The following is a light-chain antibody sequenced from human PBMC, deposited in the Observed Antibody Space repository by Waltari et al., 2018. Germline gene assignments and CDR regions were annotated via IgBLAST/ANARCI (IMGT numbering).Light chain of an antibody. CDR3: QKYDRLPAT. CDR2: AAS. CDR1: QSVSMY. J-gene: IGKJ1*01. V-gene: IGKV3-20*01. Sequence: SCRASQSVSMYLVWNQQKPGQAPRLLIYAASIRATGIPDRFSGSGSGTDFSLTISRLEPEDFAVYYCQKYDRLPATFGQGTKVEIK.